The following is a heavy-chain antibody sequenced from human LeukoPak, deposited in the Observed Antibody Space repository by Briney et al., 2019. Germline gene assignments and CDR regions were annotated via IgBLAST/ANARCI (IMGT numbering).Heavy chain of an antibody. Sequence: PAGSLTLSCIVSGFTFNSYAKSWIRHAPGKGLELVSGISGRGVSTYYEDSVKGRFTMTRDNSKNALYLQIHSLSGEDTAVYYCAKDRGAVITAPPDFWGQGILVTVPS. CDR2: ISGRGVST. D-gene: IGHD2-15*01. CDR3: AKDRGAVITAPPDF. V-gene: IGHV3-23*02. CDR1: GFTFNSYA. J-gene: IGHJ4*02.